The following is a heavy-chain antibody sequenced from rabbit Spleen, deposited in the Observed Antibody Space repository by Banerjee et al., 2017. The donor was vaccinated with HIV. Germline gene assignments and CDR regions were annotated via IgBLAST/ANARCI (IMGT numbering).Heavy chain of an antibody. CDR1: GIDFTNYY. CDR3: VRDQAGDADYGPYYLNL. D-gene: IGHD2-1*01. CDR2: IYAAKGST. J-gene: IGHJ4*01. V-gene: IGHV1S7*01. Sequence: QLTETGGGLVQPGGSLTLSCKASGIDFTNYYISWVRQAPGKGLEWIGIIYAAKGSTDYASWVNGRFTISSHNAQNTLYLQLSSLTVADTATYFCVRDQAGDADYGPYYLNLWGPGTLVTVS.